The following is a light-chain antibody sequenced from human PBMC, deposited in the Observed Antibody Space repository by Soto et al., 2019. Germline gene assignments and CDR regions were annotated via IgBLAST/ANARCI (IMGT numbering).Light chain of an antibody. Sequence: IQMTQSPSSLSASVGDRVTITCQASQDISNYLNWYQQKPGKAPKLLIYDASNLETGVPSRFSGSGSGTDFIFTISSLQHEDIATYYCQQYDNLPSLTFGGGTKVEIK. CDR1: QDISNY. J-gene: IGKJ4*01. V-gene: IGKV1-33*01. CDR2: DAS. CDR3: QQYDNLPSLT.